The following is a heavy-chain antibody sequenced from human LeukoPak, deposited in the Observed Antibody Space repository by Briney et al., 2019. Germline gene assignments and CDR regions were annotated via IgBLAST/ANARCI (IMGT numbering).Heavy chain of an antibody. Sequence: GGSPRLSCSASGFTSSSYAMHWVRQAPGKGLEYVSAISSNGGSTYYADSVKGRFTISRDNSKNTLYLQMSSLRVEDTAVYYCVKESSYALPDYWGQGTLVTVSS. CDR3: VKESSYALPDY. CDR2: ISSNGGST. CDR1: GFTSSSYA. D-gene: IGHD6-6*01. V-gene: IGHV3-64D*06. J-gene: IGHJ4*02.